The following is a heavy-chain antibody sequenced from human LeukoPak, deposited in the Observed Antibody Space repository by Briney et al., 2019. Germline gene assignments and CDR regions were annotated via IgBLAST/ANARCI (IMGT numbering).Heavy chain of an antibody. CDR2: IYTSGST. V-gene: IGHV4-4*09. CDR1: GCSISSYY. J-gene: IGHJ5*02. Sequence: SETLSLTCTVSGCSISSYYWRWIRQPPGKGLEWIGYIYTSGSTNYNSSLKSRVTISVDTSKNQFSLKLSSVTAADTAVYYCASSGWYNNWFDPWGQGTLVTVSS. CDR3: ASSGWYNNWFDP. D-gene: IGHD6-19*01.